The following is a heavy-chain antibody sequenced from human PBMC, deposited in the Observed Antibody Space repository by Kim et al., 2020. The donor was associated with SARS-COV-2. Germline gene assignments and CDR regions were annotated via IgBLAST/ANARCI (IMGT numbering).Heavy chain of an antibody. V-gene: IGHV2-70*11. CDR2: IDWDDDK. D-gene: IGHD3-9*01. CDR1: GFSLSTSGMC. Sequence: SGPTLVNPTQTLTLTCTFSGFSLSTSGMCVSWIRQPPGKALEWLARIDWDDDKYYSTSLKTRLTISKDTSKNQVVLTMTNMDPVDTATYYCARTNRYFDPKLPEGSFDYWGQGTLVTVSS. J-gene: IGHJ4*02. CDR3: ARTNRYFDPKLPEGSFDY.